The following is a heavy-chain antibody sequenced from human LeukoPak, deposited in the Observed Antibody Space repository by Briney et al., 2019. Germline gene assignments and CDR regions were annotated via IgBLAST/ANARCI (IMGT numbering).Heavy chain of an antibody. CDR3: ARSVPIAAAGTDWFDP. D-gene: IGHD6-13*01. J-gene: IGHJ5*02. CDR2: IYYSGST. V-gene: IGHV4-39*01. Sequence: PSETLSLTCTVSGGSISSSSYYWGWIRQPPGKGLEWIGSIYYSGSTYYNPSLKSRVTISVATSKNQFSLKLSSVTAADTAVYYCARSVPIAAAGTDWFDPWGQGTLVTVSS. CDR1: GGSISSSSYY.